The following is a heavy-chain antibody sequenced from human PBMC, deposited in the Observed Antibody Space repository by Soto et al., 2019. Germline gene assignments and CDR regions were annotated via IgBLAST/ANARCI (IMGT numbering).Heavy chain of an antibody. J-gene: IGHJ6*02. Sequence: EASVKVSCKASGGTFSSYAISWVRQAPGQGLEWMGGIIPIFGTANYAQKFQGRVTITADESTSTAYMELSSLRSEDTAVYYCARSCSSTSCYRPYYYGMDVWGQGTTVTVSS. D-gene: IGHD2-2*02. CDR1: GGTFSSYA. V-gene: IGHV1-69*13. CDR2: IIPIFGTA. CDR3: ARSCSSTSCYRPYYYGMDV.